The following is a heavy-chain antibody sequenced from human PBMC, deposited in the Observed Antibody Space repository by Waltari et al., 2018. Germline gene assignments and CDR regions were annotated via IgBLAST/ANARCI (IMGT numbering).Heavy chain of an antibody. CDR1: GGTFSSYA. CDR2: IIPNFGTA. Sequence: QVQLVQSGAEVKKPGSSVKVSCKASGGTFSSYAISWVRQAPGQGLEWMGGIIPNFGTANYAQKFQRRVTITADKSTSTAYMELSSLRSEDTAVYYCARVGGRSSWYLVLDAFDIWGQGTMVTVSS. V-gene: IGHV1-69*14. CDR3: ARVGGRSSWYLVLDAFDI. J-gene: IGHJ3*02. D-gene: IGHD6-13*01.